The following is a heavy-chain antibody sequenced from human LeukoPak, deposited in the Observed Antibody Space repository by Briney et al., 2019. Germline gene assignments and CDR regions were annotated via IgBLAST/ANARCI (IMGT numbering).Heavy chain of an antibody. CDR2: TYYRSKWYS. Sequence: SQTLSLTCAISGDSVSSKSVAWNWIRQSPSRGLEWLGRTYYRSKWYSDYAVSVQSRININPDTSKNQFSLKLTSVTAADTAVYYCARVGATYPHYYMDVWGKGTTVTVAS. J-gene: IGHJ6*03. CDR3: ARVGATYPHYYMDV. D-gene: IGHD3-16*01. CDR1: GDSVSSKSVA. V-gene: IGHV6-1*01.